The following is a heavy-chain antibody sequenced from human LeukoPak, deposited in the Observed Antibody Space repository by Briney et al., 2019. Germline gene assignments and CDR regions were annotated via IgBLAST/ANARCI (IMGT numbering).Heavy chain of an antibody. CDR3: AREEVHDYGSSYYYYGMDV. CDR2: INSDGSST. CDR1: GFTFSSYW. Sequence: GGSLRLSCAASGFTFSSYWMHWVREAPGKGLVWVSRINSDGSSTSYADSVKGRFTISRDNAKNTLYLQMNSLRAEDTAVYYCAREEVHDYGSSYYYYGMDVWGRGTTVTVSS. J-gene: IGHJ6*02. D-gene: IGHD4-17*01. V-gene: IGHV3-74*01.